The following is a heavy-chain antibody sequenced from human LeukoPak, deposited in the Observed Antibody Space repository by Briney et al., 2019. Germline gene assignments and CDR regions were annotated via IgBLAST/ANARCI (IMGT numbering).Heavy chain of an antibody. Sequence: QPGGSLRLSCAASGFRFSNYALSWVRQAPGKGLEWVSVISGSGGSTHYADSVKGRFTISRDNSKNTLYLQMNSLRAEDTAVYYCANDYYDSGGYWGQGTLVTVSS. CDR1: GFRFSNYA. CDR2: ISGSGGST. J-gene: IGHJ4*02. D-gene: IGHD3-22*01. CDR3: ANDYYDSGGY. V-gene: IGHV3-23*01.